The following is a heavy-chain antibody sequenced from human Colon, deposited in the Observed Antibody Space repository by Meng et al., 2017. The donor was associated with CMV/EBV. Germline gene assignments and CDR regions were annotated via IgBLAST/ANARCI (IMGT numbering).Heavy chain of an antibody. CDR3: AKEGGWVE. J-gene: IGHJ4*02. CDR2: IRSDGGDK. D-gene: IGHD6-19*01. V-gene: IGHV3-30*02. Sequence: GGSLRLSCAASGFTFSNYGMHWVRRAPGKGLEWVACIRSDGGDKFYADSVKGRFTVSRDNSKNTLYLQMDSLRAEDTAVYYCAKEGGWVEWGQGKLVTVSS. CDR1: GFTFSNYG.